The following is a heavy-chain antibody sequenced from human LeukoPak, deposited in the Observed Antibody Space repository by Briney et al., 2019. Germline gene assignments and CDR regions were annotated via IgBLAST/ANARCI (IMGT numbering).Heavy chain of an antibody. CDR3: ARHRGYCSSTSCYPYYFDY. CDR2: ISSSSSYI. J-gene: IGHJ4*02. CDR1: GFTFSSYS. D-gene: IGHD2-2*01. Sequence: GGSLRLSCAASGFTFSSYSMNWVRQAPGKGLEWVSSISSSSSYIYYADSVKGRFTISRDNAKNSLYLQMNSLRAEDTAVYYCARHRGYCSSTSCYPYYFDYWGQGTLVTVPS. V-gene: IGHV3-21*01.